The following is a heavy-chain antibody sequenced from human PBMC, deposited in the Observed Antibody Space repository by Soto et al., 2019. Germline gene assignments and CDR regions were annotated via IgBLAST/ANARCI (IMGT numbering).Heavy chain of an antibody. CDR1: GFTFSDHY. Sequence: PGGSLRLSCAASGFTFSDHYMSWIRQAPGKGLEWVSYISGSGGTIYNADSVKARFTISRDNAKNSLYLQMNSLRAEDTAVYYCARDDGSGWYYYWGQGTLVTVSS. D-gene: IGHD6-19*01. V-gene: IGHV3-11*04. CDR2: ISGSGGTI. J-gene: IGHJ4*02. CDR3: ARDDGSGWYYY.